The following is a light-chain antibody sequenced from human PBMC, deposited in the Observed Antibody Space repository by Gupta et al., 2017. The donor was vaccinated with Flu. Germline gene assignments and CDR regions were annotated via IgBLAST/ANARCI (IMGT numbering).Light chain of an antibody. J-gene: IGLJ2*01. CDR1: SSNIGADYD. CDR3: QSYDSSLSVVI. Sequence: QSVLTQPPSVSGAPGQRVTISCTGSSSNIGADYDVHWYQQFPGAAPKLLIFGNNNRPSGVPDRFSGSKSGTSASLVVSGLQAEDEGDYFCQSYDSSLSVVIFGGGTKLTVL. CDR2: GNN. V-gene: IGLV1-40*01.